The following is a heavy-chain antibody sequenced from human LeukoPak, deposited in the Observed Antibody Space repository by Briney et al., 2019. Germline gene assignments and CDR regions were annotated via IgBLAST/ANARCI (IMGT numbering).Heavy chain of an antibody. CDR2: INTNTGNP. Sequence: ASVKVSCKASGYTFTSYAMNWVRQAPGQGLEWMGWINTNTGNPTYAQGFTGRFVFSLDTSVSTAYLQWSSLKASDTAIYYCARQAYGSHFDAFDIWGQGTMVTVSS. D-gene: IGHD3-22*01. J-gene: IGHJ3*02. CDR3: ARQAYGSHFDAFDI. V-gene: IGHV7-4-1*02. CDR1: GYTFTSYA.